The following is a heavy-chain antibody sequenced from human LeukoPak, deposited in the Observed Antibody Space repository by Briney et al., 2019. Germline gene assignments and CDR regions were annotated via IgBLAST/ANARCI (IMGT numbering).Heavy chain of an antibody. V-gene: IGHV1-69*05. D-gene: IGHD2-2*03. CDR2: IIPIFGTA. CDR3: ARLLDRRMGIDDAFDI. CDR1: GGTFSSYA. Sequence: GASVKVSCKASGGTFSSYAISWVRQAPGQELEWMGGIIPIFGTANYAQKFQGRVTITTDESTSTAYMELSSLRSEDTAAYYCARLLDRRMGIDDAFDIWGQGTMVTVSS. J-gene: IGHJ3*02.